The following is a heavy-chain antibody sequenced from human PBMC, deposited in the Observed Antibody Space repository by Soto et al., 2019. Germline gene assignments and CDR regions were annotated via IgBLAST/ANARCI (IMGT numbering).Heavy chain of an antibody. CDR3: ARGYAFDI. CDR2: TYYRSKWSN. V-gene: IGHV6-1*01. Sequence: RSQTVSLTCAVARDRGAAHSAGRNWIRQSPSRDLEWLGRTYYRSKWSNAYALSVEGRITINPDTSKTQFSLRLNSLTPEDTAVYYWARGYAFDIWGQGTMVTVSS. CDR1: RDRGAAHSAG. J-gene: IGHJ3*02.